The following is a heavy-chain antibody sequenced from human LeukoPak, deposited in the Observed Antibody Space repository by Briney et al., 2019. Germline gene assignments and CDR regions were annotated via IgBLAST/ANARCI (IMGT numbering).Heavy chain of an antibody. CDR3: AKDLYGLA. V-gene: IGHV3-23*01. D-gene: IGHD3-10*01. CDR1: GFTFSGYS. J-gene: IGHJ5*02. Sequence: PGGSLRLSCVASGFTFSGYSMPGVGQAPDKGLEWVSSISDSGGGTYYADSVKGRFTISRDNSKNTLYLQLNNLRAEDTAVYYCAKDLYGLAWGQGTLVTVSS. CDR2: ISDSGGGT.